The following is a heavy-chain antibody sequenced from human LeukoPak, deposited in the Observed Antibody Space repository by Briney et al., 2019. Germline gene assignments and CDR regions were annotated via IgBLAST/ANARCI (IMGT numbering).Heavy chain of an antibody. CDR2: ISDSGTNT. CDR1: GFTFSTNA. J-gene: IGHJ4*02. CDR3: AKDLYVSGFYPTSLDD. V-gene: IGHV3-23*01. D-gene: IGHD3-22*01. Sequence: GGSLRLSCTASGFTFSTNAMSWVRQPPGKGLEWVSVISDSGTNTYYADSVKGRFTISRDNSKSTLSLQMDTLRSEDTAVYFCAKDLYVSGFYPTSLDDWGQGTLVTVSS.